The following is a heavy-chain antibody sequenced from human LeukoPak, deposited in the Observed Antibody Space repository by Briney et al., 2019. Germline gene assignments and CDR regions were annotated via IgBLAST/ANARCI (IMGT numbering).Heavy chain of an antibody. J-gene: IGHJ3*02. V-gene: IGHV3-53*05. Sequence: GGSLRVSCAASGLTVSSNYMSWVRQAPGKGLEWVSVLFSGGTTYYADSVKGRFAISRDNSKNTLYLQMNGLRAEDTAVYYCARGGDGYNYAFDMWGQGTMVTVSS. CDR1: GLTVSSNY. CDR3: ARGGDGYNYAFDM. D-gene: IGHD5-24*01. CDR2: LFSGGTT.